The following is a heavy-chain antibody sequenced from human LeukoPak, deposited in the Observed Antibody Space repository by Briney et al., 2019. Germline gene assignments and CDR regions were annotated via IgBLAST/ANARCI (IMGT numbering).Heavy chain of an antibody. Sequence: GGSLRLSCAASGFTFSSYAMHWARQAPGKGLEWVSAISGSGGSTYYADSVKGRFTISRDNSKNTLYLQMNSLGAEDTAVYYCAKAYSGSYLRLIYYGMDVWGQGTTVTVSS. J-gene: IGHJ6*02. CDR2: ISGSGGST. V-gene: IGHV3-23*01. CDR1: GFTFSSYA. CDR3: AKAYSGSYLRLIYYGMDV. D-gene: IGHD1-26*01.